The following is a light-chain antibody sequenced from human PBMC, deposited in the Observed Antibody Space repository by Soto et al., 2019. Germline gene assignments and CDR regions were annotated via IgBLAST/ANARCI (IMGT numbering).Light chain of an antibody. J-gene: IGKJ2*01. V-gene: IGKV3-11*01. CDR3: EQRATWART. CDR1: ESVDRY. Sequence: LTQTADVRSVSPGQTATLCCWASESVDRYVAWYQQKVGQAPRLLIYDAFTRATGAAARFSGSGSATDFTLPISSLEPEEFAVYYCEQRATWARTFGPGTKVDIK. CDR2: DAF.